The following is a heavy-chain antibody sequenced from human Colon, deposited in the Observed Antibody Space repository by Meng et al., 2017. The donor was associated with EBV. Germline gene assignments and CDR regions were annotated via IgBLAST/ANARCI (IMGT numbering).Heavy chain of an antibody. J-gene: IGHJ4*02. CDR2: IYHGGSP. Sequence: VQLQGSGPEPVKPSGTLSLTCAVSGDSVRSVTWWTWVRQPPGKGLEWIGEIYHGGSPNYNPSLESRVTISVDKSKNQFSLDLTSVTAADTAVYFCARVMRYQLLRFFDYWGQGILVTVSS. CDR1: GDSVRSVTW. D-gene: IGHD2-2*01. V-gene: IGHV4-4*02. CDR3: ARVMRYQLLRFFDY.